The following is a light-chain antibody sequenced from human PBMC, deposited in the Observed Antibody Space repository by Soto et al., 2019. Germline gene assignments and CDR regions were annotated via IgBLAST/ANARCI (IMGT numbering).Light chain of an antibody. CDR2: GAS. J-gene: IGKJ4*01. V-gene: IGKV3-15*01. CDR3: QQYNDWPLT. CDR1: QSVSNN. Sequence: EIVMTQSPATVSVSPGERATLSCRASQSVSNNLAWFQQKPGQAPRLLIFGASSRATGIPARFSGSGSGTEFTLTISSLQSEDFAVYYCQQYNDWPLTFGGGTKVEIK.